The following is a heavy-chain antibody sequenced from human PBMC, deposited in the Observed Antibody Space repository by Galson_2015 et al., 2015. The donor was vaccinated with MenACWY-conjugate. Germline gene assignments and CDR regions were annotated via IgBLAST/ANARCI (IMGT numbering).Heavy chain of an antibody. CDR3: TTHKPDSWGGLLFHFYMDV. V-gene: IGHV3-15*01. Sequence: SLRLSCAGSASTFSNAYMSWVRQAPGKGLEWVGRIKSQTDGGKTDYAAPVKGRFTISRDDSKNTLYLQMNSLKIEDTAVYYCTTHKPDSWGGLLFHFYMDVWGKGTTV. CDR2: IKSQTDGGKT. D-gene: IGHD2-21*01. J-gene: IGHJ6*03. CDR1: ASTFSNAY.